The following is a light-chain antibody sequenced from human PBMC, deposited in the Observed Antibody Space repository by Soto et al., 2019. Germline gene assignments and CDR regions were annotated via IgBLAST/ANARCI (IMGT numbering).Light chain of an antibody. V-gene: IGLV1-44*01. CDR1: GSNIGSNT. CDR3: SAWDDSLNGPV. J-gene: IGLJ2*01. CDR2: SNN. Sequence: QSVLTQPPSASGTPEQGVTISCSGGGSNIGSNTVNWYQHLPGTAPKLLIYSNNQRPSGVPDRFSDSMTGTSASLAISGLQSEDEADYYCSAWDDSLNGPVFGGGTKLTVL.